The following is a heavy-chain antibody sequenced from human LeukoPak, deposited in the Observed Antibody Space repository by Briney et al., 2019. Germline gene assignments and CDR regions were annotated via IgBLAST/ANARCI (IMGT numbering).Heavy chain of an antibody. CDR2: IKNDGGEI. V-gene: IGHV3-7*04. D-gene: IGHD3-16*01. Sequence: GGSLRLSCAASGFTFSNYWMNWVRQAPGKGLEWVANIKNDGGEIFYVDSLKGRFTISRDNAENSRYLQMNSLRVDDTAVYYCVRDSHNAYHPDWGQGTLVTVSS. CDR1: GFTFSNYW. CDR3: VRDSHNAYHPD. J-gene: IGHJ4*02.